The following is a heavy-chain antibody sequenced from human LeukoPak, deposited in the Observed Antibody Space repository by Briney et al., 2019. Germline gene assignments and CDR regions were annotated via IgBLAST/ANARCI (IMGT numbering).Heavy chain of an antibody. Sequence: GGSLRLSCAASGFTFDDYGVSWVRQAPGKGLEWVSYISSSSTIYYADSVKGRFTISRDNAKNSLYLQMNSLRAEDTAVYYCATSAHIVVVPAAVYWGQGTLVTVSS. D-gene: IGHD2-2*01. CDR3: ATSAHIVVVPAAVY. J-gene: IGHJ4*02. CDR2: ISSSSTI. V-gene: IGHV3-69-1*01. CDR1: GFTFDDYG.